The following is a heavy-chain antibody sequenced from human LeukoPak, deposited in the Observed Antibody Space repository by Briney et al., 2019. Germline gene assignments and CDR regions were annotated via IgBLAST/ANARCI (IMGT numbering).Heavy chain of an antibody. D-gene: IGHD5-12*01. J-gene: IGHJ4*02. CDR3: ARHGYSGYGIDY. CDR1: GYTFSIYW. V-gene: IGHV5-51*01. Sequence: GESLKISCKASGYTFSIYWIGWGRQLPGKGLEWLGIIYPGDSDTRYSPAFQGQVTISADKSISTAYLQWSSLKALDTAIYYCARHGYSGYGIDYWGLGTLVTVSS. CDR2: IYPGDSDT.